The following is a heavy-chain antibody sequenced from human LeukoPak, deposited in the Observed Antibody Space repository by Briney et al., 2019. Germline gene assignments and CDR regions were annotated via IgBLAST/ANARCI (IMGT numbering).Heavy chain of an antibody. CDR1: GGTFSSYA. CDR2: IIPIFGTA. Sequence: SVKVSCKASGGTFSSYAISWVRQAPGQGLEWMGGIIPIFGTANYAQKFQGRVTITADESTSTAYMELSSLRSEDTAVYYCARAPGGYDVHSYGGQGPLVTVSS. V-gene: IGHV1-69*13. D-gene: IGHD3-10*01. CDR3: ARAPGGYDVHSY. J-gene: IGHJ4*02.